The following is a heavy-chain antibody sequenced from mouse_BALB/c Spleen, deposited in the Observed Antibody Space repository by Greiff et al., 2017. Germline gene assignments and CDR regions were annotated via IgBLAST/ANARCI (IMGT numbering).Heavy chain of an antibody. V-gene: IGHV3-2*02. Sequence: EVQLQESGPGLVKPSQSLSLTCTVTGYSITSDYAWNWIRQFPGNKLEWMGYISYSGSTSYNPSLKSRISITRDTSKNQFFLQLNSVTTEDTATYYCARSYYGSRNPNWYFDVWGAGTTVTVSS. CDR1: GYSITSDYA. CDR2: ISYSGST. J-gene: IGHJ1*01. D-gene: IGHD1-1*01. CDR3: ARSYYGSRNPNWYFDV.